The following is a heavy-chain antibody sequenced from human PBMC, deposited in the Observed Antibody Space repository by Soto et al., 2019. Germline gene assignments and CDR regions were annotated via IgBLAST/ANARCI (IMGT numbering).Heavy chain of an antibody. Sequence: EVQLVESGGGLVQPGGSLRLSCAASGFTFSSYSMNWVRQAPGKGLEWVSDISSSSSTIYYADSVKGRFTISRDNPKHSQDLQMNRLRDEDTAVYYCARDRPPVDKAMVTWFGPWGQGTLVTVSS. J-gene: IGHJ5*02. D-gene: IGHD5-18*01. CDR2: ISSSSSTI. CDR1: GFTFSSYS. CDR3: ARDRPPVDKAMVTWFGP. V-gene: IGHV3-48*02.